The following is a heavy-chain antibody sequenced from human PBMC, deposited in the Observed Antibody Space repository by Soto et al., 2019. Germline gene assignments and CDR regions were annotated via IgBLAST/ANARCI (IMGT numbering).Heavy chain of an antibody. CDR3: ARGVLRYFDWLIS. J-gene: IGHJ4*02. V-gene: IGHV4-31*03. Sequence: QVQLQESGPGLVKPSQTLSLTCTVSGGSISSGGYYWSWIRQHPGKGLAWIGYIYYSGSTYYNPSLKSRVTIAVDTSKNQFSLKLSSVTAADTAVYDCARGVLRYFDWLISWGQGTLVTVSS. CDR2: IYYSGST. CDR1: GGSISSGGYY. D-gene: IGHD3-9*01.